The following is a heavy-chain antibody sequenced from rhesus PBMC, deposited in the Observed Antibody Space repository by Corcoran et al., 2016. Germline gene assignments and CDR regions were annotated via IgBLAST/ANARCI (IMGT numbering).Heavy chain of an antibody. CDR1: GYPFTSYC. V-gene: IGHV1-200*01. CDR3: VGWMNTVTH. D-gene: IGHD4-23*01. CDR2: INPSNGNA. Sequence: QVQLVQSGAAVKNPGASVKVSCKASGYPFTSYCINWGRQAPGQGLEWMGWINPSNGNAAYAQKFQGRVTMTRDTSTSTAYMELSSLRSEDTAVYYCVGWMNTVTHWGQGVLVTVSS. J-gene: IGHJ4*01.